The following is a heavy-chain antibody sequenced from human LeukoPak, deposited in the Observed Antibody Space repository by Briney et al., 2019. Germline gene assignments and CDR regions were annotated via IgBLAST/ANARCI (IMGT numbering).Heavy chain of an antibody. V-gene: IGHV3-74*01. J-gene: IGHJ3*02. CDR2: IHSDGSST. Sequence: GGSLRLSCAASGFTFSDCYMSWIRQAPGKGLVWVSRIHSDGSSTAYADSVKGRFTISRDNAKNTLYLQMNSLRAEDTAVYYCARGADDFDIWGQGTMVTVSS. CDR1: GFTFSDCY. CDR3: ARGADDFDI.